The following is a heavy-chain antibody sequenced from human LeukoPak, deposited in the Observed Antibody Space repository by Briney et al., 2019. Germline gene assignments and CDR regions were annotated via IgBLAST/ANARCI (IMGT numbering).Heavy chain of an antibody. Sequence: GGALKISWKGSGYHFTSYWIGWVRQMPGKGLEGRGIIYPGDSDTSYSPSFQAHVTISADKSISTAYLQWSRLKASDTAMYYCARQGSGIAAAEFDYWGQGTLVTVSS. D-gene: IGHD6-13*01. CDR2: IYPGDSDT. CDR3: ARQGSGIAAAEFDY. V-gene: IGHV5-51*01. CDR1: GYHFTSYW. J-gene: IGHJ4*02.